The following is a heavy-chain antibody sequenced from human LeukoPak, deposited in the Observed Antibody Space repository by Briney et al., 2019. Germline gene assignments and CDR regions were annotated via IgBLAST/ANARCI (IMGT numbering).Heavy chain of an antibody. Sequence: GGSLRLSCAASGVTFRNAWMTWVRQAPGRGLEWVGHSISRSGGVTTEYAAPVKGRFTISRDDSRNTVYLQMNSLKIEDTAVYYCSAYYNGRGDYWGQGTLVTVSS. CDR3: SAYYNGRGDY. CDR2: SISRSGGVTT. J-gene: IGHJ4*02. V-gene: IGHV3-15*01. CDR1: GVTFRNAW. D-gene: IGHD3-10*01.